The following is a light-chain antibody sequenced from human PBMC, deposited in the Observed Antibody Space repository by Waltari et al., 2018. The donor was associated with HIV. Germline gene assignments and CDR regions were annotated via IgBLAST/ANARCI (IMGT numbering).Light chain of an antibody. CDR1: TSDVGSYDL. CDR2: EVT. Sequence: QSALTQPASVSGSPGQSVTISCPGSTSDVGSYDLVSWYQHHPGKAPKRLIYEVTKRPSGVSNRFSGSKSGNTASLTISGLQAEDEADYYCCSYAGSHTFVVFGGGTKLTVL. CDR3: CSYAGSHTFVV. V-gene: IGLV2-23*02. J-gene: IGLJ2*01.